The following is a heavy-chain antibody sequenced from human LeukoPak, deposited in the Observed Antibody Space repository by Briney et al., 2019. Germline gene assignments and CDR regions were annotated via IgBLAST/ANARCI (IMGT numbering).Heavy chain of an antibody. CDR2: INHSGST. CDR3: ARGRLAAAGDYFDY. CDR1: GGSSSGYY. D-gene: IGHD6-13*01. J-gene: IGHJ4*02. Sequence: SETLSLTCAVYGGSSSGYYWSWIRQPPGKGLEWIGEINHSGSTNYDPSLKSRVTISVDTSKNQFSPKLSSVTAADTAVYYCARGRLAAAGDYFDYWGQGTLVTVSS. V-gene: IGHV4-34*01.